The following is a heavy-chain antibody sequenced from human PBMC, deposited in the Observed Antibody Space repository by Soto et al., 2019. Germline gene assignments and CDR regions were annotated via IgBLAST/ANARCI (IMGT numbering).Heavy chain of an antibody. V-gene: IGHV7-4-1*01. D-gene: IGHD3-10*01. CDR3: ARTITMVRGPNSPTPVGY. CDR2: INTNTGNP. J-gene: IGHJ4*02. CDR1: GYTFTSYA. Sequence: VASVKVSCKASGYTFTSYAMNWVRQAPGQGLEWMGWINTNTGNPTYAQGFTGRFVFSLDTSVSTAYLQICSLKAEDTAVYYCARTITMVRGPNSPTPVGYWGQGTLVTVSS.